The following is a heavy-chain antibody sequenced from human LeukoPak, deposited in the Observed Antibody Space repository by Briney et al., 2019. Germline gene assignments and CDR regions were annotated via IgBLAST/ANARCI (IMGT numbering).Heavy chain of an antibody. D-gene: IGHD6-19*01. CDR3: AKHQGAVAGTPFFY. J-gene: IGHJ4*02. CDR2: ISGSGGST. Sequence: GGSLRLSCAASGFTFSSYSMNWVRQAPGKGLEWVSAISGSGGSTYYADSVKGRFTISRDNSKNTLYLQMNSLRAEDTAVYYCAKHQGAVAGTPFFYWGQGTLVTVSS. V-gene: IGHV3-23*01. CDR1: GFTFSSYS.